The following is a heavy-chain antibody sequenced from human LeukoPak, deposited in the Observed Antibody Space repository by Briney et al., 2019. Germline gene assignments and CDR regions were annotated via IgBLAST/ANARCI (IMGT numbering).Heavy chain of an antibody. CDR1: GFIFSSYA. Sequence: LPGGSLRPSCPASGFIFSSYAMSWVRQAPGKGLEWVSAIRNSGVNTCYANSVKGRFTISRDNSKNILYLQMNSLRAEDTAVYYCGKPHYDFWSGPMNWFDSWGQGSLVTVSS. D-gene: IGHD3-3*01. V-gene: IGHV3-23*01. CDR3: GKPHYDFWSGPMNWFDS. CDR2: IRNSGVNT. J-gene: IGHJ5*01.